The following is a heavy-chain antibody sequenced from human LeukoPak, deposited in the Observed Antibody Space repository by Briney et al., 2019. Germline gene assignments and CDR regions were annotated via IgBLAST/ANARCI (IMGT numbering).Heavy chain of an antibody. CDR2: IPYDGSNK. CDR1: GFTFSSYA. J-gene: IGHJ3*02. Sequence: PGGSLRLSCAASGFTFSSYAMHWVRQAPGKGLEWVAVIPYDGSNKYYADSVKGRFTISRDNSKNTLYLQMNSLRAEDTAVYYCGARFFDIWGQGTMVTVSS. V-gene: IGHV3-30*04. CDR3: GARFFDI.